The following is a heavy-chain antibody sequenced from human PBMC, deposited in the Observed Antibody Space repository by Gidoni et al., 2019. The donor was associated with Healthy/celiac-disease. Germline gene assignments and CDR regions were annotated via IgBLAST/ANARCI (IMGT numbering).Heavy chain of an antibody. D-gene: IGHD3-22*01. Sequence: EVQLVQSGAEVQKPGESLRISCKGSGYRFTSYWISGVRQMPGKGLAWMGRIDPSDSYTNYSPSFQGHVTISADKSISTAYLRWSSLKASDTAMYYCARRYDSSGYELDYWGQGTLVTVSS. CDR2: IDPSDSYT. V-gene: IGHV5-10-1*03. J-gene: IGHJ4*02. CDR3: ARRYDSSGYELDY. CDR1: GYRFTSYW.